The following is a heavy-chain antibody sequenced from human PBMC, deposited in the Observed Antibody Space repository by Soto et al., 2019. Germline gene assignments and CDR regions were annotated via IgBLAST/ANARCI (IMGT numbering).Heavy chain of an antibody. D-gene: IGHD6-13*01. Sequence: PSETLSLTCAVYGGSFSGYYWSWIRQPPGKGLEWIGGINHSGSTNYNPSLKSRVTISVDTSKNQFSLKLSSVTAADTAVYYCATYSSSWYYYCGMDVWGQGTTVTVSS. CDR2: INHSGST. V-gene: IGHV4-34*01. CDR3: ATYSSSWYYYCGMDV. J-gene: IGHJ6*02. CDR1: GGSFSGYY.